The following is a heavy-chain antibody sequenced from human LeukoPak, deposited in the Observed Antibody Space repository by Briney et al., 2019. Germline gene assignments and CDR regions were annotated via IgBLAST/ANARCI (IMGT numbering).Heavy chain of an antibody. CDR1: GFIFSSYW. J-gene: IGHJ6*03. Sequence: PGGSLRLSCAASGFIFSSYWMSWVRQAPGKGLEWVANIKQDGSEKYYVDSVKGRFTISRDNAKNSLYLQMNSLRAEDTAVYYCARSSGYYSSLFYMHVWGKGTTVTVSS. CDR2: IKQDGSEK. V-gene: IGHV3-7*01. D-gene: IGHD3-22*01. CDR3: ARSSGYYSSLFYMHV.